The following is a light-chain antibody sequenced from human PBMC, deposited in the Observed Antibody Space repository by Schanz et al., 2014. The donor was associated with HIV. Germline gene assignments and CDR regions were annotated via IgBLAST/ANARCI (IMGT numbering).Light chain of an antibody. J-gene: IGKJ4*01. Sequence: EIVLTQSPGTLSLSPGERVTLSCRASQSVSNRYLAWYQQRPGQAPRLLIYDTSNRATGIPARFSGSGSGTDFTLTISSLEPEDFAVYYCQYFGNSGGTFGGGTKVEIK. CDR1: QSVSNRY. CDR3: QYFGNSGGT. CDR2: DTS. V-gene: IGKV3-20*01.